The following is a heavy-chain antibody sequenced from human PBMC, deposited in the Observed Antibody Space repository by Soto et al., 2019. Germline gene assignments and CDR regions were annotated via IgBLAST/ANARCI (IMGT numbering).Heavy chain of an antibody. D-gene: IGHD6-6*01. CDR2: TYYRSKWYN. V-gene: IGHV6-1*01. CDR3: ARGEDSSSFRTYYYYGMDV. Sequence: SRTLSLTCAISGDSVSSNSAAWNWIRQSPSRGLEWLGRTYYRSKWYNDYAVSVKSRITIDPDTSKNQFSLQLNSVTPEDTAVYYCARGEDSSSFRTYYYYGMDVWGQGTPVTVSS. J-gene: IGHJ6*02. CDR1: GDSVSSNSAA.